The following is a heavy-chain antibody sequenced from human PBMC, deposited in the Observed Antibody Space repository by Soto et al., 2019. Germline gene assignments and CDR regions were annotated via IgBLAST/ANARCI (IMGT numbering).Heavy chain of an antibody. CDR2: IIPIFGTA. V-gene: IGHV1-69*13. CDR1: GGTFSSYA. CDR3: ARGLGDIVVVPASWYYYYGMDV. D-gene: IGHD2-2*01. J-gene: IGHJ6*02. Sequence: SSVKVSCKASGGTFSSYAISWVRQAPGQGLEWMGGIIPIFGTANYAQKFQGRVTITADESTSTAYMELSSLRSEDTAVYYCARGLGDIVVVPASWYYYYGMDVWGQGTTVTVSS.